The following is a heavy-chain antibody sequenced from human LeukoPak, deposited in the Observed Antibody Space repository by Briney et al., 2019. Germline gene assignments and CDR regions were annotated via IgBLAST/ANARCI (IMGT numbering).Heavy chain of an antibody. CDR1: GYTFTGYY. CDR2: ISAYNGNT. J-gene: IGHJ5*02. CDR3: AREGSLHHSGDYYLSWFDP. Sequence: ASVKVSCKASGYTFTGYYTHWVRQAPGQGLEWMGWISAYNGNTNYAQNLQDRVTMTTDTSTTTAYMELRGLRSDDTAVYYCAREGSLHHSGDYYLSWFDPWGQGTLVTVSS. D-gene: IGHD3-22*01. V-gene: IGHV1-18*04.